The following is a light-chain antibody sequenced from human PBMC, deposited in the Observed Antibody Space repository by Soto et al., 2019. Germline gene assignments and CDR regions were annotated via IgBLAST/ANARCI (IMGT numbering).Light chain of an antibody. J-gene: IGKJ2*02. CDR3: QQSGSSPGT. CDR1: QCISSY. V-gene: IGKV3-20*01. CDR2: GAS. Sequence: EIVLTHSPDTQSLSPGERATLSCRASQCISSYLAWYQQKPGQAPRLLIYGASSSATGIPDWFSGSVSGTAFFLTITRLVPAYFAVYYSQQSGSSPGTFCQGTKLEIK.